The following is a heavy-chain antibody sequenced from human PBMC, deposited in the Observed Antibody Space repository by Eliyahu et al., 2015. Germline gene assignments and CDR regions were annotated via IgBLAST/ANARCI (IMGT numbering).Heavy chain of an antibody. CDR1: GXPFTXXG. V-gene: IGHV1-18*01. D-gene: IGHD2-2*01. Sequence: QVQLVQSGAEVKKPGASVKVSCXASGXPFTXXGXSWVRQAPGQGLEWMGWITAYNGNTNYAQKPQGRVTMTTDTATSTAYMELRSLRSDDTAVYYCARGTSSSDYDFDYWGQGTLVTVSS. CDR3: ARGTSSSDYDFDY. J-gene: IGHJ4*02. CDR2: ITAYNGNT.